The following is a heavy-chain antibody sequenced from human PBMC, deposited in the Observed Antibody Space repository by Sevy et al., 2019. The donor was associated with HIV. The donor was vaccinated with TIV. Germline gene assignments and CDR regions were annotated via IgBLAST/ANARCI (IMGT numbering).Heavy chain of an antibody. CDR1: GFTFSNAW. V-gene: IGHV3-15*01. J-gene: IGHJ4*02. CDR2: IKSKTDGGTT. Sequence: GGSLRLSCAASGFTFSNAWMSWVRQAPGKGLEWVGRIKSKTDGGTTDYAAPVKGRFTISSDDSKNTLYLQMNSLKTEDTAVYYCTTDGYYYDSSGYYSYYFDYWGQGTLVTVSS. D-gene: IGHD3-22*01. CDR3: TTDGYYYDSSGYYSYYFDY.